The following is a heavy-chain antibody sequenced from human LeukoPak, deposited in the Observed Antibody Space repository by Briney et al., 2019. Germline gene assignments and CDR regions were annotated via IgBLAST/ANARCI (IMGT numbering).Heavy chain of an antibody. CDR2: IYYTGST. CDR1: GGSISSYY. Sequence: SETLSLTCTVSGGSISSYYWIWIRQPPGKGLEWIGYIYYTGSTNYNPSLKSRVTILVDTSKNQFSLKLNSVTAADTAVYYCARRRVGAISSYNWFDPWGQGTLVTVSS. V-gene: IGHV4-59*08. D-gene: IGHD1-26*01. J-gene: IGHJ5*02. CDR3: ARRRVGAISSYNWFDP.